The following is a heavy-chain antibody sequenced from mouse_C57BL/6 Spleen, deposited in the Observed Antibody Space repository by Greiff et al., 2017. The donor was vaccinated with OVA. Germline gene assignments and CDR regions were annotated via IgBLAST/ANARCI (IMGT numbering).Heavy chain of an antibody. CDR1: GYTFTSYG. J-gene: IGHJ2*01. D-gene: IGHD1-1*01. CDR3: ARSLYGSSYRYFDY. Sequence: QVQLKESGAELARPGASVKLSCKASGYTFTSYGISWVKQRTGQGLEWIVEIYPRSGNTYYNEKFKGKATLTADKSSSTAYMELRSLTSEDSAVYFCARSLYGSSYRYFDYWGQGTTLTVSS. CDR2: IYPRSGNT. V-gene: IGHV1-81*01.